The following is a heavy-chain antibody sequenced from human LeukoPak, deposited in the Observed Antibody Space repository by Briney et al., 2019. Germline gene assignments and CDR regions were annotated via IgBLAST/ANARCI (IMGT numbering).Heavy chain of an antibody. Sequence: GGSLRLSCAASGFTFSSYGIHWVRQAPGKGLEWVAFIRYDGSDKYYADSVKGRFTISRDNSKNTLYLQMNSLRAEDTAVYYCAKVVNSGYYYYFDYWGQGTLVTVSS. J-gene: IGHJ4*02. D-gene: IGHD3-22*01. CDR3: AKVVNSGYYYYFDY. CDR1: GFTFSSYG. CDR2: IRYDGSDK. V-gene: IGHV3-30*02.